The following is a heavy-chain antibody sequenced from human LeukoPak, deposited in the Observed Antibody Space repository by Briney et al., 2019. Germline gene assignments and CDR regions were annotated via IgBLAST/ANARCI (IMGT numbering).Heavy chain of an antibody. CDR3: AREIVGSSSWYWYFDL. CDR1: GGSISSSSYY. CDR2: IYYSGST. V-gene: IGHV4-39*02. D-gene: IGHD6-13*01. Sequence: SETLSLTCTVSGGSISSSSYYWGWIRQPPGKGLEWIGSIYYSGSTYYNPSLKSRVTISVETSKNQFSLKLNSVTAADTAVYYCAREIVGSSSWYWYFDLWGRGTLVTVSS. J-gene: IGHJ2*01.